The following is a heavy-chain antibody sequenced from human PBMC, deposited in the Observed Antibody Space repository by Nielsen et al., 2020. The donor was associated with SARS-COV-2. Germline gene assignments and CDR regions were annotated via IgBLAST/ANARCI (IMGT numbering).Heavy chain of an antibody. CDR1: GFTFDDYG. CDR2: INWNGGST. D-gene: IGHD4-17*01. CDR3: ARDLGDYGDYAGTDY. V-gene: IGHV3-20*01. Sequence: GESLKISCAASGFTFDDYGMSWVRQAPGKGLEWVSGINWNGGSTGYADSVKGRFTISRDNAKNSLYLQMNSLRAEDTALYHCARDLGDYGDYAGTDYWRQGTLVTVSS. J-gene: IGHJ4*02.